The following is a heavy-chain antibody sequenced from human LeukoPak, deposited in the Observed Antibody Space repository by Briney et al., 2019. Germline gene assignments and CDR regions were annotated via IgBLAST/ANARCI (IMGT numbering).Heavy chain of an antibody. D-gene: IGHD5-18*01. CDR1: GFTFSSYW. Sequence: SGGSLRLSCAASGFTFSSYWMSWVRQAPGKGLEWVANIKQDGSEKYYVDSVKGRFTISRDNTKNSLYLQMNSLRAEDTAVYYCARGKYNYGYILDYWGQGTLVTVSS. CDR2: IKQDGSEK. CDR3: ARGKYNYGYILDY. J-gene: IGHJ4*02. V-gene: IGHV3-7*01.